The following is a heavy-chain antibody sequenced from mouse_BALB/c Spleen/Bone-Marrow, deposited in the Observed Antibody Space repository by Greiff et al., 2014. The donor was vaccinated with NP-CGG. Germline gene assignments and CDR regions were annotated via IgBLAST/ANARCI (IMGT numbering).Heavy chain of an antibody. Sequence: VQLQQPGAELVKPGASVKLSCTASGFNIKDAYVHWVKQRPAQGLEWIGRIAPANGNTEYDPKFLDKATITADTSSNTAYLQLSSLTSEDTAVYYCARSPGEVNYWGQGTLVTVSA. J-gene: IGHJ3*01. CDR3: ARSPGEVNY. D-gene: IGHD1-3*01. CDR1: GFNIKDAY. V-gene: IGHV14-3*02. CDR2: IAPANGNT.